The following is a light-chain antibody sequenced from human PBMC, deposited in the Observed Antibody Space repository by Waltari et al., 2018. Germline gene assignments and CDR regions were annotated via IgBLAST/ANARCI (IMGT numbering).Light chain of an antibody. CDR3: QQRSDWPPH. CDR2: DAS. V-gene: IGKV3-11*01. J-gene: IGKJ5*01. Sequence: LLTQSPATLSLSPGERATLSCRASQSVSSYLGWYQQTPGQAPRLLIYDASNRATGIPARFSGSGSGTDFTLTISSLEPEDFAVYYCQQRSDWPPHFGQGTRLEMK. CDR1: QSVSSY.